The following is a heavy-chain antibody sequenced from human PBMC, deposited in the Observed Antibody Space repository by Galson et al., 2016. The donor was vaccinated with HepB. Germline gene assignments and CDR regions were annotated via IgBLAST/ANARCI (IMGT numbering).Heavy chain of an antibody. J-gene: IGHJ4*02. D-gene: IGHD2/OR15-2a*01. CDR2: INPSDSYT. CDR3: VIVTSLTDH. Sequence: QSGAEVTKPGEPLRISCEASGYIFTNNWISWARQMPGKGLEWMGRINPSDSYTNYSPSFQGHVTLSVDKSTSTAYLQWGSLKTSDTAIYFCVIVTSLTDHWGQGTLVTVSP. V-gene: IGHV5-10-1*01. CDR1: GYIFTNNW.